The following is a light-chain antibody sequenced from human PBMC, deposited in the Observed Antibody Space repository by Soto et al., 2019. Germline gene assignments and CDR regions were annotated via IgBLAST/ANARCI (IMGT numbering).Light chain of an antibody. CDR2: GGS. V-gene: IGKV3-20*01. CDR1: QSVSSSY. CDR3: QQYGSSPWT. Sequence: EIVLTQSPGTLSLSPGERATLSCRASQSVSSSYLAWYQQKPGQAPRLLIYGGSSRATGIPDRFSGSGSGTDFTLTISRLEPEDFAVYYCQQYGSSPWTFGQGTKVAIK. J-gene: IGKJ1*01.